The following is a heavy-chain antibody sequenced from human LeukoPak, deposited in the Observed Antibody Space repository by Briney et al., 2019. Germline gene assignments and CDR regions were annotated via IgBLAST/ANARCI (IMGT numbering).Heavy chain of an antibody. D-gene: IGHD4-11*01. Sequence: PGGSLRLSCTASGFTFGDYAMSWFRQAPGKGLEWVGFIRSKAYGGTTEYAASVKGRFTISRDDSKSIAYLQMNSLKTEDTAVYYRTRDSATVGFDYWGQGTLVTVSS. V-gene: IGHV3-49*03. CDR1: GFTFGDYA. CDR3: TRDSATVGFDY. J-gene: IGHJ4*02. CDR2: IRSKAYGGTT.